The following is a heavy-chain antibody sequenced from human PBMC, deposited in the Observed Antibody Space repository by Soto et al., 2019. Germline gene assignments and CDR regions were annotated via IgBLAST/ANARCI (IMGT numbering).Heavy chain of an antibody. V-gene: IGHV1-8*01. CDR3: ARNTYVLGDFHL. J-gene: IGHJ4*02. D-gene: IGHD5-18*01. CDR1: GYTFTNYD. Sequence: QVQLVQSGAEMKKPGASVKVSWKASGYTFTNYDINWVRQAPGQGLEWLGWMTPNSGNTGYAQKFQGRVTLTRDTSISTAYMELSSLRSEDTAVYYCARNTYVLGDFHLWGQGTLVTVSS. CDR2: MTPNSGNT.